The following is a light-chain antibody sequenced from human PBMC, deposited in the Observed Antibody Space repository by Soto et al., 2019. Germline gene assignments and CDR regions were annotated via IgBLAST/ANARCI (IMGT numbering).Light chain of an antibody. CDR2: RAS. V-gene: IGKV1-5*03. J-gene: IGKJ2*01. CDR3: QQYNEYPYT. CDR1: QSISTY. Sequence: DIQMTQSPSTLSASLGDRVSITCRASQSISTYLAWYQQKPGRAPQALIYRASSLESGVPSRFSGSGSGTGFTLTISSLLPDDFATYYCQQYNEYPYTFGQGTKLEIK.